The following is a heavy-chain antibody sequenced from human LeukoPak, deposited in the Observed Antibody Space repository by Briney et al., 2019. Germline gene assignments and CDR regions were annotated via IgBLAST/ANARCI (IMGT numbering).Heavy chain of an antibody. Sequence: GGSLRLSCAASGFTFSSYAMSWVRQAPGKGLEWVSAISGSGGSTYYADSVKGRFTISRDNSKNTLYLQMNSLRAEDTAVYYCAKYGFVNYYYGMGVWGQGTTVTVSS. CDR2: ISGSGGST. CDR1: GFTFSSYA. V-gene: IGHV3-23*01. CDR3: AKYGFVNYYYGMGV. D-gene: IGHD4-17*01. J-gene: IGHJ6*02.